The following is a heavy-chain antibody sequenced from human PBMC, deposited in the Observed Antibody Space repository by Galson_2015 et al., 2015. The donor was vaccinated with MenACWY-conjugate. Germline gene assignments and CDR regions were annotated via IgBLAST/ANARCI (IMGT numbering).Heavy chain of an antibody. V-gene: IGHV2-5*02. D-gene: IGHD3-10*01. CDR3: ARQFHSGSGSYYKGAF. Sequence: PALVKPTQTLTLTCSFSGFSFSTSGVGVGWIRQPPGKALEWLALLYWDDEERYSPSLKSRLTITKDTSKNQVALAMTSVGPVDTATYYCARQFHSGSGSYYKGAF. CDR2: LYWDDEE. CDR1: GFSFSTSGVG. J-gene: IGHJ3*01.